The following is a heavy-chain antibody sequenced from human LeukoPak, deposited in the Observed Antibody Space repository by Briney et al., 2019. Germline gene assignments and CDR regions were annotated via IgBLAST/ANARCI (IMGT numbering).Heavy chain of an antibody. Sequence: EASVTVSFKASGYTFTSYYMHWVRQAPGQGLEWMGIINPSGGSTSYAQKFQGRVTMTRDTSTSTVYMELSSLRSEDTAVYYCARDSSSSDAFDIWGQGTMVTVSS. CDR3: ARDSSSSDAFDI. CDR1: GYTFTSYY. J-gene: IGHJ3*02. CDR2: INPSGGST. V-gene: IGHV1-46*01. D-gene: IGHD6-13*01.